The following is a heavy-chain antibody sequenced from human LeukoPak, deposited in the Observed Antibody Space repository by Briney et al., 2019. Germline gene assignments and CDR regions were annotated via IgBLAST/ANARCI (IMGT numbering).Heavy chain of an antibody. CDR1: GYSFSTYG. CDR3: ARTGWGSYLLDY. Sequence: GASVKVSCKASGYSFSTYGITWVRQAPGQGLEWVGWISAYNGNTNYAQKLQGRVTMTTDTSTSTAYMELRSLRSDDTAVYYCARTGWGSYLLDYWGQGTLVTVSS. D-gene: IGHD3-16*01. J-gene: IGHJ4*02. V-gene: IGHV1-18*01. CDR2: ISAYNGNT.